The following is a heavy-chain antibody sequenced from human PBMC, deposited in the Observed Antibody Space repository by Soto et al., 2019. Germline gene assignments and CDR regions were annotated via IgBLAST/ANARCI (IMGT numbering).Heavy chain of an antibody. CDR2: ISSSGSTI. V-gene: IGHV3-11*01. CDR1: GFTFSDYY. Sequence: GGSLRLSCAASGFTFSDYYMSWIRQAPGKGLEWVSYISSSGSTIYYADSVKGRFTISRDNAKNSLYLQMNSVRAEDTAVYYCARDPVYSSENWFDPWGEGTLVTVSS. CDR3: ARDPVYSSENWFDP. D-gene: IGHD6-19*01. J-gene: IGHJ5*02.